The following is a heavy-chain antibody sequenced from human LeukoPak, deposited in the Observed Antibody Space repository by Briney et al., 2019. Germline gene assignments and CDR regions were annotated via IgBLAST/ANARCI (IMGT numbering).Heavy chain of an antibody. CDR3: ARERPYSFDY. D-gene: IGHD2-15*01. J-gene: IGHJ4*02. CDR1: GASFSGYY. CDR2: INRSGST. V-gene: IGHV4-34*01. Sequence: SETLSLTCAVYGASFSGYYWSWIRQAPGKGLEWIGEINRSGSTNYNPSLKSRATISADTSKNQFSLKLNSVTAADTAVYFCARERPYSFDYWGQGTLVTVSS.